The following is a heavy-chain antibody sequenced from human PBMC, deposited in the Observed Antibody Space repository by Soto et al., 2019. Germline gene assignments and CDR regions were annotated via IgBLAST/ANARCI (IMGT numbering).Heavy chain of an antibody. J-gene: IGHJ4*02. CDR1: GFSLSTSGMC. CDR2: IDWDDDK. V-gene: IGHV2-70*11. CDR3: ARIMYSSSSVYFDY. D-gene: IGHD6-6*01. Sequence: GSGPTLVNPTQTLTLTCTFSGFSLSTSGMCVSWIRQPPGKALEWLARIDWDDDKYYSTSLKTRLTISKDTSKNQVVLTMTNMDPVDTATYYCARIMYSSSSVYFDYWGQGTLVTVSS.